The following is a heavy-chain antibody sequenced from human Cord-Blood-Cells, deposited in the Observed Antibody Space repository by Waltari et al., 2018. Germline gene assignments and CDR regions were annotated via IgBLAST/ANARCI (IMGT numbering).Heavy chain of an antibody. CDR2: IKQDGSEK. V-gene: IGHV3-7*01. Sequence: EVQLVASGGGLVQPGGSLRLSCAASVFTLSRYWLSWVRQAPGKGLEWVANIKQDGSEKYYVDSVKGRFTISRDNAKNSLYLQMNSLRAEDTAVYYCARETNIDSTPDYWGQGTLVTVSS. D-gene: IGHD2-2*01. CDR3: ARETNIDSTPDY. CDR1: VFTLSRYW. J-gene: IGHJ4*02.